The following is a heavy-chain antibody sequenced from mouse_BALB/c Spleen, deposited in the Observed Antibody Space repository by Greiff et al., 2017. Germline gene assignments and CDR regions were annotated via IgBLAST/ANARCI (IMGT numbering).Heavy chain of an antibody. V-gene: IGHV5-12-2*01. CDR1: GFTFSSYT. CDR3: ARIYYGYDWYFDV. CDR2: ISNGGGST. J-gene: IGHJ1*01. D-gene: IGHD2-2*01. Sequence: EVQLQESGGGLVQPGGSLKLSCAASGFTFSSYTMSWVRQTPEKRLEWVAYISNGGGSTYYPDTVKGRFTISRDNAKNTLYLQMSSLKSEDTAMYYCARIYYGYDWYFDVWGAGTTVTVSS.